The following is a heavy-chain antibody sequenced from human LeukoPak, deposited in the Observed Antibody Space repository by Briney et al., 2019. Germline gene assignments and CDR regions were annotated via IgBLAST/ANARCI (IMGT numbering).Heavy chain of an antibody. CDR2: IKQDGSEK. J-gene: IGHJ4*02. CDR1: GFTFSSYW. Sequence: GGSLRLSCAASGFTFSSYWMSWVRQAPGKGLEWVANIKQDGSEKYYVDSVKGRFTISRDNSKNTLYLQMNSLRAEDTAVYYCARGTVTTPLDYWGQGTLVTVSS. CDR3: ARGTVTTPLDY. D-gene: IGHD4-17*01. V-gene: IGHV3-7*01.